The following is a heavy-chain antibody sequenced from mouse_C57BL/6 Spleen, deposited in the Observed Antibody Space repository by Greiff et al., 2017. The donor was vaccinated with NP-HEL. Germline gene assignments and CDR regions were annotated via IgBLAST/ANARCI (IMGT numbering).Heavy chain of an antibody. CDR1: GYSITSGYY. J-gene: IGHJ4*01. CDR3: ASGGNYGVYAMDY. D-gene: IGHD2-1*01. CDR2: ISYDGSN. Sequence: EVQLQESGPGLVKPSQSLSLTCSVTGYSITSGYYWNWIRQFPGNKLEWMGYISYDGSNNYNPSLKNRISITRDTSKKQFFLKLNSVTTEDTATYYCASGGNYGVYAMDYWGQGTSVTVSS. V-gene: IGHV3-6*01.